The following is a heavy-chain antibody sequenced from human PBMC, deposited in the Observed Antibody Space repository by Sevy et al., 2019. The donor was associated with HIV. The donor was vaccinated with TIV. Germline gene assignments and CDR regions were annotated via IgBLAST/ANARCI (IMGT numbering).Heavy chain of an antibody. J-gene: IGHJ5*02. CDR1: GGSISAYH. CDR3: ARAPPVRSGDDSLNWFAP. V-gene: IGHV4-59*01. Sequence: SETLSLTCTVSGGSISAYHWSWIRQPPGKGLEWIGYIHYTGSTKYNPSLESRVTISVDTSKNQFSLKLGFVTAADTAVYYCARAPPVRSGDDSLNWFAPWGQGTLVTVSS. CDR2: IHYTGST. D-gene: IGHD5-12*01.